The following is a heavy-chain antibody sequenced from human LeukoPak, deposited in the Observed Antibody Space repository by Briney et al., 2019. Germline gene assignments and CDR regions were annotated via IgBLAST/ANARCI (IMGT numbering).Heavy chain of an antibody. V-gene: IGHV3-30*02. J-gene: IGHJ6*03. Sequence: GGSLRLSCAASGFTFSSYGMHWVRQAPGKGLEWVAFIRYDGSNKYYADSVKSRFTISRDNSKNTLYLQMNSLRAEDTAVYYCAKDRGFGGYYYYMDVWGKGTTVTVSS. CDR1: GFTFSSYG. D-gene: IGHD4-23*01. CDR2: IRYDGSNK. CDR3: AKDRGFGGYYYYMDV.